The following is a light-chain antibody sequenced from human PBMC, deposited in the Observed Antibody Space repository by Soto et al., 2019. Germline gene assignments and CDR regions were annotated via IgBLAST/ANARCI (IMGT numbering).Light chain of an antibody. V-gene: IGKV3-20*01. CDR3: QQYGSSPPMYT. CDR2: TTS. Sequence: EIVLTQSPGTLSLSPGQRATLSCRASQSLDSSYLAWYQQTPGQAPRLLIYTTSNRAAGIPDRFSGSGSGTDFTLTISRLEPEDFAVYYCQQYGSSPPMYTFGQGTKLEIK. CDR1: QSLDSSY. J-gene: IGKJ2*01.